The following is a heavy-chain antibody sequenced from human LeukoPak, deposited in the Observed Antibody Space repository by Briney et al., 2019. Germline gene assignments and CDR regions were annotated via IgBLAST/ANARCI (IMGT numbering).Heavy chain of an antibody. CDR2: IYWDDDK. CDR1: GFSLSTSGVG. CDR3: AHIRPDSSGWNDAFDI. D-gene: IGHD6-19*01. J-gene: IGHJ3*02. V-gene: IGHV2-5*02. Sequence: SCPTLVNTTHTLTLTFTFSGFSLSTSGVGVGWLRHPPGNALGWLALIYWDDDKRYSPSLKSRLTITKDTSKNQVVLTMTNMDPVDTATYYCAHIRPDSSGWNDAFDIWGQGTMVTVSS.